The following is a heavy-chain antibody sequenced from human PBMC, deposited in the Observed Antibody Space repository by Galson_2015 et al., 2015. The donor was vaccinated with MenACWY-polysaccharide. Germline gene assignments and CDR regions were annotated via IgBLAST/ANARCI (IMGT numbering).Heavy chain of an antibody. CDR1: GFTFSSYV. J-gene: IGHJ5*02. CDR3: AKGGREVDNWLDP. V-gene: IGHV3-23*01. D-gene: IGHD1-26*01. Sequence: SLRLSCAVSGFTFSSYVMSWVRQAPGRGLEWVSSFIDSGSSTYYVDSVKGRFTISRDNSKSTLFLQMNSLRADDTAVYYCAKGGREVDNWLDPWGQGALVTVSS. CDR2: FIDSGSST.